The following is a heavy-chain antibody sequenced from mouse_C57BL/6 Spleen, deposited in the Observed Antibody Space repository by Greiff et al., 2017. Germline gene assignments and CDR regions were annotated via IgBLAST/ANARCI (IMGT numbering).Heavy chain of an antibody. CDR1: GFSFNTYA. D-gene: IGHD1-1*01. Sequence: EVQLVESGGGLVQPKGSLKLSCAASGFSFNTYAMNWVRQAPGKGLEWVARIRSKSNNYATSYADSVKDRFTISRDDSESMLYLQMNNLKTEDTAMYYCVRDYYGSSTWFAYWGQGTLVTVSA. V-gene: IGHV10-1*01. CDR2: IRSKSNNYAT. CDR3: VRDYYGSSTWFAY. J-gene: IGHJ3*01.